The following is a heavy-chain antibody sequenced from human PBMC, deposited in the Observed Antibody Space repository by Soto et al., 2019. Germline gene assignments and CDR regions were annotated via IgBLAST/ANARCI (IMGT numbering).Heavy chain of an antibody. D-gene: IGHD4-17*01. Sequence: EVQLVESGGGLVQPGGSLRLSCAASGFTFSSYEMNWVRQAPGKGLEWVSYISSSGSTIYYADSVKGRFTISRDNAKNSLYLQMNRLRAEDTAVYYCARVGGDGDYYYYYYYGMDVWGQGTTVTVSS. CDR1: GFTFSSYE. V-gene: IGHV3-48*03. J-gene: IGHJ6*02. CDR2: ISSSGSTI. CDR3: ARVGGDGDYYYYYYYGMDV.